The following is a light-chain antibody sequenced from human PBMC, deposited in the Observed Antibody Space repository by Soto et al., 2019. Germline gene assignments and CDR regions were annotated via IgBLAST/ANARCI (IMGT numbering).Light chain of an antibody. Sequence: EIVLTQSAGTLSLSPGERATLSCRASQSLTDGFLAWYQQKHGQALRLLIYGISNRATGIPDRFSGGGSGKDFTLTSSRLEHEDIAVYYCQQYGTAPFTFCQGTKVEIK. CDR2: GIS. CDR3: QQYGTAPFT. CDR1: QSLTDGF. J-gene: IGKJ2*01. V-gene: IGKV3-20*01.